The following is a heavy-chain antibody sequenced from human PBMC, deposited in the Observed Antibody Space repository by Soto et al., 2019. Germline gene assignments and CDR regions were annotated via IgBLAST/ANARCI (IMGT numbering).Heavy chain of an antibody. CDR3: ARYRIYDSSGYHYYGMDV. CDR1: GGSISSGDYY. Sequence: QVQLQESGPGLVKPSQTLSLTCTVSGGSISSGDYYWSWIRQPPGKGLEWIGYIYYSGSTYYNPSLKSRVTISVDMSKNQFSLKLSSVTVADTAVYYCARYRIYDSSGYHYYGMDVWGQGTTVTVSS. CDR2: IYYSGST. J-gene: IGHJ6*02. V-gene: IGHV4-30-4*01. D-gene: IGHD3-22*01.